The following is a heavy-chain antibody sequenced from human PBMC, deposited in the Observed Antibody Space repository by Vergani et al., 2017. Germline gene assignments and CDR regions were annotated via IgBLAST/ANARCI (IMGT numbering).Heavy chain of an antibody. D-gene: IGHD3-22*01. CDR1: GGSISSYY. J-gene: IGHJ1*01. V-gene: IGHV4-59*01. Sequence: QVQLQESGPGLVKPSETLSLTCTVSGGSISSYYWSWIRQPPGKGLEWIGYISYSGSTNYNPSLKSRVTILVDTSKNQFSLKLSSVTAADTAVYYCARGKYYYDKNNYSGYFQHWGQGTMVTVSS. CDR3: ARGKYYYDKNNYSGYFQH. CDR2: ISYSGST.